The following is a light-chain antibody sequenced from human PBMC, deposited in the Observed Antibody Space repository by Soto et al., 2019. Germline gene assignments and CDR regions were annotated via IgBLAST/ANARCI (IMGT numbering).Light chain of an antibody. J-gene: IGKJ2*01. CDR3: QQYNFYPYT. Sequence: DIQMTQSPSTLSASVGDRGTITGRASQSISRGLAWYHQKPGKAPKLLISDVSTLQSGVPSRFRGSGSGTEFTLTISSLQPDDFSTYYCQQYNFYPYTFGQGTKLEI. CDR1: QSISRG. CDR2: DVS. V-gene: IGKV1-5*01.